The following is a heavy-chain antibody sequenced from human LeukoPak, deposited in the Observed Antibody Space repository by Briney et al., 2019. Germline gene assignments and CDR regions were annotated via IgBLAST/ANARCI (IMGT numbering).Heavy chain of an antibody. V-gene: IGHV3-9*01. CDR1: GFTFDDYA. Sequence: GGSLRLSCAASGFTFDDYAMHWVRQAPGKGLEWVSGISWNSGSIGYADSVKGRFTISRDNAKNSLYLQMNSLRAEDTAVYYCAREVEAAAGTGTDYWGQGTLVTVSS. CDR3: AREVEAAAGTGTDY. CDR2: ISWNSGSI. J-gene: IGHJ4*02. D-gene: IGHD6-13*01.